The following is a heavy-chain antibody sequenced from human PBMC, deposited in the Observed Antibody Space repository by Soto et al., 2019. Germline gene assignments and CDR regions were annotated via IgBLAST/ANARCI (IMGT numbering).Heavy chain of an antibody. D-gene: IGHD3-10*01. Sequence: DSVKVSCKASGDTFTSYGISWVRQAQGQGREWMGWISAYNGNTNYAQKLQGRVTMTTDTSTSAAYMELRSLRSDDTAVYYCAIGTMVRVVIAVFRGTNGIDFWGQGTTVTVSS. CDR3: AIGTMVRVVIAVFRGTNGIDF. J-gene: IGHJ6*02. CDR1: GDTFTSYG. V-gene: IGHV1-18*04. CDR2: ISAYNGNT.